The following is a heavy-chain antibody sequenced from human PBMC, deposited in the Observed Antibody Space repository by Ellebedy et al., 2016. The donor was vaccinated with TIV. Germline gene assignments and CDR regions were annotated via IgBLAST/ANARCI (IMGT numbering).Heavy chain of an antibody. CDR2: ISAYNGNT. D-gene: IGHD2-15*01. Sequence: ASVKVSCKASGYTFTSYGISWVRQAPGQGLEWMGWISAYNGNTNYAQKLQGRVTMTTDTSTSTAYMELRSLRSDDTAVYYCARDLLGYCSGGSCYNNWFDPWGQGTLVTVSS. J-gene: IGHJ5*02. V-gene: IGHV1-18*01. CDR1: GYTFTSYG. CDR3: ARDLLGYCSGGSCYNNWFDP.